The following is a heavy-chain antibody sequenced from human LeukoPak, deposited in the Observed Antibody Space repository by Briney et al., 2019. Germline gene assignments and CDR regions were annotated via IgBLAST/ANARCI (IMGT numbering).Heavy chain of an antibody. CDR1: GFTFSSYA. CDR3: ARDPMGSPYYFDY. Sequence: GSLRLSRAASGFTFSSYAMHWVRQAPGKGLEWVAVISYDGSNKYYADSVKGRFTISRDNSKNTLYLQMNSLRAEDTAVYYCARDPMGSPYYFDYWGQGTLVTVSS. V-gene: IGHV3-30-3*01. CDR2: ISYDGSNK. D-gene: IGHD3-16*01. J-gene: IGHJ4*02.